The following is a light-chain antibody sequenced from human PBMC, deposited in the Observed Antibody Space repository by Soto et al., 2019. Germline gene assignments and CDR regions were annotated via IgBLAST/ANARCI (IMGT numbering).Light chain of an antibody. CDR1: QSITNN. CDR3: QHYNNWPPWA. CDR2: GAS. V-gene: IGKV3-15*01. J-gene: IGKJ1*01. Sequence: EIVMTQSPASLSVSPGGRATLSCRASQSITNNLAWYQQKPGQAPRLLIYGASARATGIPARFSGSGSETEFTLTISSVQSEDSAVYYCQHYNNWPPWAFGQGTKVEIK.